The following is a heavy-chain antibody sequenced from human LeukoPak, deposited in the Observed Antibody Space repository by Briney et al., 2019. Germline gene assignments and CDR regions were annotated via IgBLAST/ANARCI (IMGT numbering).Heavy chain of an antibody. D-gene: IGHD2-8*01. CDR3: ARDPNYINSIMEGY. Sequence: ASVKVSCKASGYTFSNYDINWVRQATGQGLEWMGWINPNSGGTNYAQKFQGRVTMTRDTSISTAYMELSRLRSDDTAVYYCARDPNYINSIMEGYWGQGTLVTVSS. CDR1: GYTFSNYD. CDR2: INPNSGGT. V-gene: IGHV1-2*02. J-gene: IGHJ4*02.